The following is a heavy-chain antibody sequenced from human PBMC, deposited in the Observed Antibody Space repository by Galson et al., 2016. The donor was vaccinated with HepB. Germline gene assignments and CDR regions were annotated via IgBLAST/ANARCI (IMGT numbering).Heavy chain of an antibody. V-gene: IGHV6-1*01. D-gene: IGHD2-15*01. CDR3: ARGHLVVPFSFYFDY. Sequence: CAISGDSVSGNSATWNWIRQSPSRGLEWLGRTYHTSNWYSDYAVSVKSRITINPDTSKNQFSLQLNSVTPEDTAVYYCARGHLVVPFSFYFDYWGQGSLVTVSS. CDR1: GDSVSGNSAT. CDR2: TYHTSNWYS. J-gene: IGHJ4*02.